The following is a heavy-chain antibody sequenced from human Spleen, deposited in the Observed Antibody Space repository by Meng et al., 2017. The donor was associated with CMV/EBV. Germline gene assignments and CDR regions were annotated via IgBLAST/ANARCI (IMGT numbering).Heavy chain of an antibody. CDR2: INGDGRST. CDR1: GFTFNNYW. CDR3: ARTGYCRDTNCYYFGASYGVDV. J-gene: IGHJ6*02. Sequence: GESLKISCAVSGFTFNNYWMHWVRQAPGKGLVWVSRINGDGRSTNYGDSVKGRFTISRDNAKNTLYLQMNSLRAEDTAVYYCARTGYCRDTNCYYFGASYGVDVWGQGTTVPSP. D-gene: IGHD2-2*01. V-gene: IGHV3-74*01.